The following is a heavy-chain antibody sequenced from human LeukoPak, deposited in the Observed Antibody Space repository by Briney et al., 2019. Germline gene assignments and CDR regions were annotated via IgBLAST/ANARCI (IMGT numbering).Heavy chain of an antibody. V-gene: IGHV4-4*02. J-gene: IGHJ4*02. Sequence: SGTLSLTCAVSGGSISSNNWWSWVRQPPGKGLEWIGEIYHSGSTNYNPSLKSRVTISVDKSKNQFSLKLSSVTAADTAVYYCASLSGYSGWPFDYWGQGTLVTVSS. D-gene: IGHD5-12*01. CDR3: ASLSGYSGWPFDY. CDR2: IYHSGST. CDR1: GGSISSNNW.